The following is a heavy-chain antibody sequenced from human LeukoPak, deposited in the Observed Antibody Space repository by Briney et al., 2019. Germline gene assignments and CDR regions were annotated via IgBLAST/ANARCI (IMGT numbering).Heavy chain of an antibody. CDR1: GGSFSGYY. D-gene: IGHD2-2*01. CDR2: INHSGST. CDR3: ASGGVVVPAAT. V-gene: IGHV4-34*01. J-gene: IGHJ5*02. Sequence: SETLSLTCAVYGGSFSGYYWSWIRQPPGKGLEWIGEINHSGSTNYNPSLKSRVTISVDTSKNQFSLKLSSVTAANTAVYYCASGGVVVPAATWGQGTLVTVSS.